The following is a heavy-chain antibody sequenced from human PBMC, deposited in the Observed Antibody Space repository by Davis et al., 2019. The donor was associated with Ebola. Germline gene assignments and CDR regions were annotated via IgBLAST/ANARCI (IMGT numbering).Heavy chain of an antibody. D-gene: IGHD3-10*01. CDR3: ARGARFANDY. J-gene: IGHJ4*02. V-gene: IGHV3-74*01. Sequence: GESLKISCAASGFTLSTYGMHWVRQVPGKGLVWVSRMNSDGSTTRYADSVKGRFTISRDNAKNTLYLQMNSLRAEDTAVYYCARGARFANDYWGQGTLVTVSS. CDR1: GFTLSTYG. CDR2: MNSDGSTT.